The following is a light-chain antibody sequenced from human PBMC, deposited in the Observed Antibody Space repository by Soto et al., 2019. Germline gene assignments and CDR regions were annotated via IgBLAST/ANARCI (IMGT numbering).Light chain of an antibody. CDR2: DAS. J-gene: IGKJ1*01. V-gene: IGKV3-11*01. CDR3: QQRSNWPT. CDR1: QTFTSGH. Sequence: ILFSQSPGTLSVSPGERVTLSCRGSQTFTSGHLAWYQQRPGQAPRLLIYDASNRATGIPARFSGSGSGTDFTLTISSLEPEDFAVYYCQQRSNWPTFGQGTKVDIK.